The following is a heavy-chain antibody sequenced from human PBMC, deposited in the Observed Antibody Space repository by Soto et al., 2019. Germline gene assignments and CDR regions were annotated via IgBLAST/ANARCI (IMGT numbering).Heavy chain of an antibody. CDR3: TRITAYYYYGVDV. J-gene: IGHJ6*02. CDR2: IKSKSEYGAT. Sequence: GGSLRLSCAASGFIFSDSYMSWVRQAPGKGLEWVGRIKSKSEYGATDYAAPVKGRFTISRDDSTNMLYLQMHNLKTEDTAVYFCTRITAYYYYGVDVWGQGTTVTVSS. CDR1: GFIFSDSY. V-gene: IGHV3-15*01. D-gene: IGHD2-21*01.